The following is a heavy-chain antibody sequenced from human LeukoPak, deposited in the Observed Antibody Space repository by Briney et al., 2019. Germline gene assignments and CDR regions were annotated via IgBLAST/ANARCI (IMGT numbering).Heavy chain of an antibody. Sequence: PSETLSLTCTVSGGSISSYYWNWIRQPPGRGLEWIGYIYYSGSTNYNPSLKSRVTISVDTSKNQFSLNLSSVTAADTAVYYCARISSLYCGGDCYSHWGQGTLVTVSS. D-gene: IGHD2-21*02. CDR3: ARISSLYCGGDCYSH. V-gene: IGHV4-59*01. CDR1: GGSISSYY. J-gene: IGHJ4*02. CDR2: IYYSGST.